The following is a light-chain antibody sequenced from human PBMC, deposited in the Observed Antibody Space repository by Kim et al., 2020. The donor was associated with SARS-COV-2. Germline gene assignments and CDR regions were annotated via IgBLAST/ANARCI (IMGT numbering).Light chain of an antibody. CDR2: KND. J-gene: IGLJ3*02. V-gene: IGLV1-44*01. CDR3: AAWVDSLNGWV. Sequence: GQRVTISCSGSNPNIGYNGVNWDQHIPGTAPKLLIHKNDQRPSGVPDRFSGSKSGTSASLAISGLQSEDEADYYCAAWVDSLNGWVFGGGTKVTVL. CDR1: NPNIGYNG.